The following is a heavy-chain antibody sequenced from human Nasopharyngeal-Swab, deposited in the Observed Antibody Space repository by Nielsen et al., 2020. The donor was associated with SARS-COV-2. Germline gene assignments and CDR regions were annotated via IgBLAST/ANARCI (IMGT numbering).Heavy chain of an antibody. CDR3: ASPRGSGSYYAFDI. J-gene: IGHJ3*02. Sequence: SETLSLTCTVSGGSISSSSYYWGWIRQPPGKGLEWIGSIYYSGSTYYNPSLKSRVTISVDTSKNQFSLKLSSVTAADTAVYYCASPRGSGSYYAFDIWGQGTMVTVSS. CDR1: GGSISSSSYY. D-gene: IGHD3-10*01. V-gene: IGHV4-39*07. CDR2: IYYSGST.